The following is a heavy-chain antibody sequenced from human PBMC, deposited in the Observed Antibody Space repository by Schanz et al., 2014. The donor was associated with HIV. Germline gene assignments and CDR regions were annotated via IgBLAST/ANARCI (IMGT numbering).Heavy chain of an antibody. D-gene: IGHD3-3*02. V-gene: IGHV1-69*01. J-gene: IGHJ6*02. CDR2: IIPIFGTA. CDR1: GYSFTSYD. CDR3: ARAAFSSEYYYGMDV. Sequence: QVQLVQSGAEVKKPGASVKVSCKASGYSFTSYDINWVRQATGQGLEWMGGIIPIFGTANYAQKFQGRVTIIADESTSTAYMELSSLRSADTAVYFCARAAFSSEYYYGMDVWGQGTTVTVSS.